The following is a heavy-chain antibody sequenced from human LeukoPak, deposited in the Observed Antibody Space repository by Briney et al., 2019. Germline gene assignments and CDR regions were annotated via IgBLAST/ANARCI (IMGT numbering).Heavy chain of an antibody. CDR3: GRGLRFLEWLLEPSWFDP. Sequence: SETLSLTCAVSGYSISSGYYWGWSRQPPGKGLGGIGSIYHSGSTYYNPSLKGRVTISVDTSKNQFSLKLTSVTAADTAVYYCGRGLRFLEWLLEPSWFDPWGQGTLVTVSS. J-gene: IGHJ5*02. V-gene: IGHV4-38-2*01. CDR2: IYHSGST. D-gene: IGHD3-3*01. CDR1: GYSISSGYY.